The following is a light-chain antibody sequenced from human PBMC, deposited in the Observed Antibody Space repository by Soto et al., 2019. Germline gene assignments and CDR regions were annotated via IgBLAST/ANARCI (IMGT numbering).Light chain of an antibody. CDR3: QQCNSWPYT. J-gene: IGKJ2*01. CDR1: QTVSSN. V-gene: IGKV3-15*01. Sequence: EIVMTQSPATLSVSPGERAALSCRASQTVSSNFAWYQQKPGHAPRLLIYAASSRASGVPARFSGSGSGTEFTLTISSLQSEDFAIYYCQQCNSWPYTFGQGTKLEIK. CDR2: AAS.